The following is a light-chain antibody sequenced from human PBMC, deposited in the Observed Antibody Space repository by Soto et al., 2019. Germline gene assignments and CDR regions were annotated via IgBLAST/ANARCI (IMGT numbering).Light chain of an antibody. CDR2: EVS. V-gene: IGLV2-18*02. CDR1: SSDVGSYNR. CDR3: SSYTSSSTYV. Sequence: QSALTQAPSLSVSPGQSGTISCTGTSSDVGSYNRVSWYQQPPGTAPKLMIYEVSNRPSGVPDRFSGSKSGNTAPLTISGLQAEDEADYYCSSYTSSSTYVFGTGTKVTVL. J-gene: IGLJ1*01.